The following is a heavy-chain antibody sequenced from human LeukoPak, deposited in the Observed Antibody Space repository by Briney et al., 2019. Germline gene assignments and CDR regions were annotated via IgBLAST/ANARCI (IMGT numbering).Heavy chain of an antibody. CDR3: AREPTYTSSWFASCDY. V-gene: IGHV3-7*01. CDR1: GFTFSTYW. Sequence: GGSLRLSCAASGFTFSTYWMSWVRQAPGKGLEWVANIKQDASEKYYVDSVEGRFTISRDNAKNSLYLQMNSLRAEDTAVYYCAREPTYTSSWFASCDYWGQGTPVTVSS. J-gene: IGHJ4*02. D-gene: IGHD6-13*01. CDR2: IKQDASEK.